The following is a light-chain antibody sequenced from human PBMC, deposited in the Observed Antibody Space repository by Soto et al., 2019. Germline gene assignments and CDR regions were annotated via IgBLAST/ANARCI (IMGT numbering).Light chain of an antibody. J-gene: IGKJ1*01. CDR2: DAS. V-gene: IGKV3-11*01. Sequence: EIVLTQSPATLSLSPGERATLSCRASQSVSSYLAWYQQKPVQAPRLLIYDASNRATGIPARFSGSGSGTVFSLTISSLEPEDFAVYYCQQRSNWPLGTFGQGTKVEIK. CDR3: QQRSNWPLGT. CDR1: QSVSSY.